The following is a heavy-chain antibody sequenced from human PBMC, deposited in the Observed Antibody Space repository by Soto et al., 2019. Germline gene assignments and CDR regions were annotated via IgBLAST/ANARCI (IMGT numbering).Heavy chain of an antibody. J-gene: IGHJ4*02. D-gene: IGHD6-19*01. Sequence: QLVESGGGMVPPGKSLRLSCTSSGFNFGNFAVHWVRQTPVKGLEWVAVISSHGRHQYYSDSVKGRFTISRDNSNNTVHLQLSSLRLEDTAVYYCAKDLGSSGWEYFDHWGQGTLVTVSS. V-gene: IGHV3-30*18. CDR3: AKDLGSSGWEYFDH. CDR1: GFNFGNFA. CDR2: ISSHGRHQ.